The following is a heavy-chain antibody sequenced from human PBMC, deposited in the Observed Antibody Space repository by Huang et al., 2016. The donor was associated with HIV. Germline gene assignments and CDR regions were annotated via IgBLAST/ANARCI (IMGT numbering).Heavy chain of an antibody. Sequence: QVQLVQSGAEVKTPGSSVKVSCKASGGTFSKYAISWGRQAPGQGLEWMGGIIPMFGTPNYARKFQGRGTITADDSTSTTDVEVSSLRSEDTALYYCARGQLGSYGDYDVLYWGQGTLVTVSS. V-gene: IGHV1-69*13. CDR3: ARGQLGSYGDYDVLY. CDR1: GGTFSKYA. J-gene: IGHJ4*02. D-gene: IGHD4-17*01. CDR2: IIPMFGTP.